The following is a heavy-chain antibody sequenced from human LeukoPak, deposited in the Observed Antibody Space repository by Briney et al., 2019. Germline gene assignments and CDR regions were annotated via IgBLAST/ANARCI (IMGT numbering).Heavy chain of an antibody. D-gene: IGHD5-12*01. CDR1: SGSIKNSNYY. CDR2: INFSGHI. CDR3: ARQVATKGEWAFDV. J-gene: IGHJ3*01. V-gene: IGHV4-39*07. Sequence: SETLSLACTVSSGSIKNSNYYWGWIRQPPGKGLEWIGSINFSGHIYFNPSLKSRVTISVDTSKNQFSLKLSSVTAADTAVYYCARQVATKGEWAFDVWGQGTMVTASS.